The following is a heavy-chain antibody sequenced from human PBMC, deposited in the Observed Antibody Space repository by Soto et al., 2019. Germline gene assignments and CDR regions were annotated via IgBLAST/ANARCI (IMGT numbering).Heavy chain of an antibody. CDR3: ARGGSLYWYFDL. CDR2: INAGNGNT. CDR1: GYTFTSYA. J-gene: IGHJ2*01. D-gene: IGHD1-26*01. Sequence: ASVKVSGKASGYTFTSYAMHWVRQAPGQRLEWMGWINAGNGNTKYSQKFQGRVTITRDTSASTAYMELSSLRSEDTAVYYCARGGSLYWYFDLWGRGTLVTSPQ. V-gene: IGHV1-3*01.